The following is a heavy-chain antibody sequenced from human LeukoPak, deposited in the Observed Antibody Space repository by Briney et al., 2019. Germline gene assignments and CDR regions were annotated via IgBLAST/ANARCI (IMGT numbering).Heavy chain of an antibody. V-gene: IGHV4-38-2*02. CDR3: ARSIGSSALHRLDYFDY. CDR1: GYSISSGYY. J-gene: IGHJ4*02. Sequence: SETLSLTCTVSGYSISSGYYWGWIRQPPGKGLEWIGSIYHSGSTYYNPSLKSRVTISVDTSKNQFSLKLSSVTAADTAVYYCARSIGSSALHRLDYFDYWGQGTLVTVSS. D-gene: IGHD6-6*01. CDR2: IYHSGST.